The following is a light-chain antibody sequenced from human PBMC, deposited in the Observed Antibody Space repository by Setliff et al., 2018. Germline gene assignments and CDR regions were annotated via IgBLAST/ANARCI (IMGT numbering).Light chain of an antibody. CDR1: SSDVGSYDL. CDR2: DVN. CDR3: CAYTGSSTDV. J-gene: IGLJ1*01. V-gene: IGLV2-14*01. Sequence: SVLTQPASVSGSPGQSITISCSGTSSDVGSYDLVSWYQQHPGTAPKLIISDVNNRPSGVSNRFSGSKSGNTASLTISGLQAEDEAAYYCCAYTGSSTDVFGTGTKVTVL.